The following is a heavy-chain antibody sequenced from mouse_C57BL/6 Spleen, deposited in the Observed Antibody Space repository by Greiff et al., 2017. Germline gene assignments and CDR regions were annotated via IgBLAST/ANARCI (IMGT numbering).Heavy chain of an antibody. CDR1: GFTFSDYG. J-gene: IGHJ4*01. CDR3: ARGDYGSPYYAMDY. V-gene: IGHV5-17*01. CDR2: ISSGSSTI. D-gene: IGHD1-1*01. Sequence: EVKLMESGGGLVKPGGSLKLSCAASGFTFSDYGLHWVRQAPEKGLEWVAYISSGSSTIYSADTVKGRFTISRDNAKNPLFLQMTSLRSEDTAMYYCARGDYGSPYYAMDYWGQGTSVTVSS.